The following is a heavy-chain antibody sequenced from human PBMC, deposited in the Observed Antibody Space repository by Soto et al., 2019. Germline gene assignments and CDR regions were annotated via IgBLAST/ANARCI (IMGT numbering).Heavy chain of an antibody. CDR2: ISGSGVST. CDR3: AKDRQGSYFDY. J-gene: IGHJ4*02. D-gene: IGHD1-26*01. Sequence: EVQLLESGGGLVQPGGSLRLSCAASGFTFSSYAMNWVRQAPGKGLEWVSTISGSGVSTYYADSVKGRFTISRDNSKNTLYLQMNSLRAEDTAVYYCAKDRQGSYFDYRGQGTLVTVSS. CDR1: GFTFSSYA. V-gene: IGHV3-23*01.